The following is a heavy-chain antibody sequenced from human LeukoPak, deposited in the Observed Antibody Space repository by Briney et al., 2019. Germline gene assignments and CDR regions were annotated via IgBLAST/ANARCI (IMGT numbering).Heavy chain of an antibody. CDR3: AREGPPRTHYYDSSALDY. CDR1: GGSISSYY. D-gene: IGHD3-22*01. J-gene: IGHJ4*02. V-gene: IGHV4-59*01. Sequence: PSETLSLTCTVSGGSISSYYWSWIRQPPGKGLEWIGYIYYSGSTNYNPSLKSRVTILVDTSKNQFSLKLSSVTAADTAVYYCAREGPPRTHYYDSSALDYWGQGTLVTVSS. CDR2: IYYSGST.